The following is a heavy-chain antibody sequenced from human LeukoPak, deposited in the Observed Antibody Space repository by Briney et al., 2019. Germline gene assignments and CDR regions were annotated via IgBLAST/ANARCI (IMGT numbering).Heavy chain of an antibody. CDR2: ISYDGSNK. Sequence: PGGSLRLSRAASGFTFSSYGMHWVRQAPGKGLEWVAVISYDGSNKYYADSVKGRFTISRDNAKNSLYLQMNSLRAEDTAVYYCARAGGGYYGSVLLGYFDYWGQGTLVTVSS. D-gene: IGHD3-10*01. CDR3: ARAGGGYYGSVLLGYFDY. CDR1: GFTFSSYG. V-gene: IGHV3-30*03. J-gene: IGHJ4*02.